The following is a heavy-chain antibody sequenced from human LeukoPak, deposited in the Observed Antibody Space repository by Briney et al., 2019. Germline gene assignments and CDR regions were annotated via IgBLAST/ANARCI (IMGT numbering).Heavy chain of an antibody. J-gene: IGHJ5*02. CDR1: GGSFSGYY. CDR2: INHSGST. CDR3: ARGLQLVRHWFDP. D-gene: IGHD6-13*01. V-gene: IGHV4-34*01. Sequence: ASETLSLTCAVYGGSFSGYYWSWIRQPPGKVLEWIGEINHSGSTNYNPSLKSRVTISVDTSKNQFSLKLSSVTAADTAVYYCARGLQLVRHWFDPWGQGTLVTVSS.